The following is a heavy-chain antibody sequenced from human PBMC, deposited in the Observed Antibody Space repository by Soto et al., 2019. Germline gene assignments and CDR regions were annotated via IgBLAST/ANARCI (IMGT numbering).Heavy chain of an antibody. J-gene: IGHJ4*02. Sequence: GGSLRLSCVASGFIFSTYGMHWVRQAPGKGLEWVAVMSYDGSDKYYAESVKGRFTISRDNSKNTLFLQINSLRAEDTAVYFCAKDRSGSYVSPYIFDYRGQGTPVTVSS. D-gene: IGHD1-26*01. CDR3: AKDRSGSYVSPYIFDY. CDR1: GFIFSTYG. V-gene: IGHV3-30*18. CDR2: MSYDGSDK.